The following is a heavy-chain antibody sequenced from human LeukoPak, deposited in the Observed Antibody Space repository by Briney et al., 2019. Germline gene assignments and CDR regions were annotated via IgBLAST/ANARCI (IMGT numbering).Heavy chain of an antibody. Sequence: PGGSLRLSCAASGFTFSSYAISWVRQAPGKGLEGGSAIGGRGGSTYYADSVKGRFTISRDNSKNTLYLQMNSLRAEDTAVYYCAKDRVVVPAATFAYWGQGTLVTVSS. V-gene: IGHV3-23*01. CDR3: AKDRVVVPAATFAY. CDR1: GFTFSSYA. CDR2: IGGRGGST. D-gene: IGHD2-2*01. J-gene: IGHJ4*02.